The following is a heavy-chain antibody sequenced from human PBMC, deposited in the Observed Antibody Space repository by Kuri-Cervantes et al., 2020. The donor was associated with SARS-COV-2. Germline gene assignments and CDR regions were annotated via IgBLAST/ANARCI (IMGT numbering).Heavy chain of an antibody. J-gene: IGHJ3*02. CDR2: IYYSGST. CDR3: ARPLALYYDFWSGYPHDAFDI. CDR1: GGSISSSSYY. Sequence: SETLSLTCTVSGGSISSSSYYWGWIRQPPGKGLERIGSIYYSGSTYYNPSLKSRVTISVDTSKNQFSLKLSSVTAADTAVYYCARPLALYYDFWSGYPHDAFDIWGQGTMVTVSS. D-gene: IGHD3-3*01. V-gene: IGHV4-39*01.